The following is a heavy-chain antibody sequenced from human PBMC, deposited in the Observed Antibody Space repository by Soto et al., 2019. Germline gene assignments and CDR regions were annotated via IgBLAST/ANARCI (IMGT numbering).Heavy chain of an antibody. Sequence: PGGSLRLSCAASGFTFSNYGLHWVRQAPGEGLEWVAAILYDGSNTYYADSVKGRFTISRDNSKNTLYLEMNSLRAEDTAVYHCAKTRDGYSFYYFYGMDVWGQGTTVTVS. CDR3: AKTRDGYSFYYFYGMDV. V-gene: IGHV3-30*18. D-gene: IGHD4-4*01. CDR1: GFTFSNYG. J-gene: IGHJ6*02. CDR2: ILYDGSNT.